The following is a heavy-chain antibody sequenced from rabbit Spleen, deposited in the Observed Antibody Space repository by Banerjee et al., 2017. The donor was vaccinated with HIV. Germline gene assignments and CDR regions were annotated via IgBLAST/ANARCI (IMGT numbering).Heavy chain of an antibody. CDR1: GFSFSSSYW. J-gene: IGHJ4*01. V-gene: IGHV1S40*01. D-gene: IGHD2-1*01. CDR2: IYAGSSAGT. CDR3: ARDPYSYDDYGDYPFNL. Sequence: QSLEESGGDLVKPGASLTLTCTASGFSFSSSYWICWVRQAPGKGLEWIACIYAGSSAGTYYASWAKGRFTISKTSSTTVTLQMTSLTAADTATYFCARDPYSYDDYGDYPFNLWGQGTLVTVS.